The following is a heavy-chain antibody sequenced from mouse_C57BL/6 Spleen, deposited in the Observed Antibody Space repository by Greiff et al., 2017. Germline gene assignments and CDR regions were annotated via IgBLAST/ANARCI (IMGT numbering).Heavy chain of an antibody. Sequence: VQLQASGPGLVAPSQSLSITCTVSGFSLSSYAISWVRQPPGKGLVWLGVIWSGGGKNYHLALKSRLSISKDKTKSQVFLKMNSLQADDTARYYCARKGGSRYDYAMDYWGQGTSVSVCS. D-gene: IGHD1-1*01. CDR2: IWSGGGK. CDR3: ARKGGSRYDYAMDY. CDR1: GFSLSSYA. V-gene: IGHV2-9-1*01. J-gene: IGHJ4*01.